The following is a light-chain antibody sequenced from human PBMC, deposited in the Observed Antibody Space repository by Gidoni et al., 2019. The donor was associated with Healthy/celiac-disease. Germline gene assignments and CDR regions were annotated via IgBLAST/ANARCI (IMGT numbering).Light chain of an antibody. J-gene: IGLJ2*01. V-gene: IGLV1-44*01. Sequence: QSVLTQPPSASGTPGQRVTISCSGSRSNLGRNTVNWYHQLPGTAPKLLLYSNNPRPSGVPDRFSGSKSGTSASLAISGLQSEDEADYYCAAWDDSLNGVVFGGGTKLTVL. CDR1: RSNLGRNT. CDR2: SNN. CDR3: AAWDDSLNGVV.